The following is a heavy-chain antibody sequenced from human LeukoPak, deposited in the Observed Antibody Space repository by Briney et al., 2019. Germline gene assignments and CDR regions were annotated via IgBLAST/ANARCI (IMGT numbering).Heavy chain of an antibody. CDR1: GFTFSNFA. J-gene: IGHJ5*02. CDR3: AKLAVYDILTGYYKNWFDP. D-gene: IGHD3-9*01. CDR2: VSGSGDTT. Sequence: GGSLRLSCAASGFTFSNFAMTWVRQAPGKGLEWVSGVSGSGDTTYYADSVRGRFTISRENSKNILYLQMNILRAEDTALYFCAKLAVYDILTGYYKNWFDPWGQGTLVSVSS. V-gene: IGHV3-23*01.